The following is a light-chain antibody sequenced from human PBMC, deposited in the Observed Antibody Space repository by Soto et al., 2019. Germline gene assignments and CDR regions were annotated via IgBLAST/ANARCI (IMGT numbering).Light chain of an antibody. CDR1: ISEVGGYNY. CDR3: SSYAGDNNLV. Sequence: QSALTQPRSVSGSPGQSVTISCTGTISEVGGYNYVSWYQHHPGKAPKLLISDVTKRPSWVPDRFSGSKSGNTASLTISDLQAEDEADYYCSSYAGDNNLVFGGGTKLTVL. CDR2: DVT. J-gene: IGLJ2*01. V-gene: IGLV2-11*01.